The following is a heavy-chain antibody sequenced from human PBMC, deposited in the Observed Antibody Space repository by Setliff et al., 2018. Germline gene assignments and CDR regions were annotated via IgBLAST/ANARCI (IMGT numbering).Heavy chain of an antibody. D-gene: IGHD6-19*01. CDR2: IIPILGIA. J-gene: IGHJ4*02. CDR1: GGTFSSYT. Sequence: ASVKVSCKASGGTFSSYTISWVRQAPGQGLEWMGRIIPILGIANYAQKFQGRVTITTDESTSTAYMELSSLRSEDTAVYYCARVVVAGVFDYWGQGTLVTVSS. CDR3: ARVVVAGVFDY. V-gene: IGHV1-69*16.